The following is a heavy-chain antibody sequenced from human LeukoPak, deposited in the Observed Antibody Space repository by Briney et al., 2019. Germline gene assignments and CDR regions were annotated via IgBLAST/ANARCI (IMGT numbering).Heavy chain of an antibody. CDR1: GGSISSYY. CDR2: IYYSGST. J-gene: IGHJ5*02. V-gene: IGHV4-59*01. Sequence: SETLSLTCTVSGGSISSYYWSWIRQPPGKGLEWIGYIYYSGSTNYNPSLKSRVTISVDTPKNQFSLKLSSVTAADTAVYYCARTVLRYFDWHPNWFDPWGQGTLVTVSS. D-gene: IGHD3-9*01. CDR3: ARTVLRYFDWHPNWFDP.